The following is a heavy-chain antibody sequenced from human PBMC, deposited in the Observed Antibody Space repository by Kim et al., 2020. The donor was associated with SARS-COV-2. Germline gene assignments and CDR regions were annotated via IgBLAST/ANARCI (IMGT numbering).Heavy chain of an antibody. D-gene: IGHD3-10*01. Sequence: SETLSLTCAVSGGSLISYYWSWIRQPPGKGLEWIGYIYYSGTTNYNPSLKSRITISVDTSKNQFSLRLNSVTAADTAVYYCARLPPYGSRKGGPSDYWGQGTLVTVPS. CDR3: ARLPPYGSRKGGPSDY. CDR1: GGSLISYY. V-gene: IGHV4-59*08. CDR2: IYYSGTT. J-gene: IGHJ4*02.